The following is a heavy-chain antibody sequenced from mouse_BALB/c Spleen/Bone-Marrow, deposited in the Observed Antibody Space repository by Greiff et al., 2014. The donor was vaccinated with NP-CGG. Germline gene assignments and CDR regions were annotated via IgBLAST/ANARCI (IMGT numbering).Heavy chain of an antibody. V-gene: IGHV1-87*01. Sequence: QVQLQQSGAELARPGASVKLSCKASGYTFTSYWMQWVKQRPGQGLEWIGSIYPGDGDTRKNQKFKGMATLTADKSSSTAYMQVSSLASEDSAVYYCAREFGMDYWGQGTSVTVSS. J-gene: IGHJ4*01. CDR2: IYPGDGDT. CDR3: AREFGMDY. CDR1: GYTFTSYW.